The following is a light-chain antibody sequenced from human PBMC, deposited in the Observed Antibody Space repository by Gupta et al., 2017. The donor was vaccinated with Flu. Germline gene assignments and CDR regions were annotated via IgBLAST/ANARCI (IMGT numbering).Light chain of an antibody. CDR3: QQFNNWPFT. J-gene: IGKJ5*01. Sequence: PATLSGSRGEGVTLSCRASQKVGVDLAWYQQKPGQAPRPLIYDASCRATGVPDRFSASGFGTEFTLTISSLESEDFAVYYFQQFNNWPFTFGQGTRLDIK. V-gene: IGKV3-15*01. CDR2: DAS. CDR1: QKVGVD.